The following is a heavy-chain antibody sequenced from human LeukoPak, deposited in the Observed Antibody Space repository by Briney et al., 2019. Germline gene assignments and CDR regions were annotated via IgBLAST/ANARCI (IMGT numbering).Heavy chain of an antibody. CDR3: ARDPRYYDSSGYNDYFDY. Sequence: SETLSLTCTVSGYSISSGYYWGWIRQPPGKGLEWIGNIYHSGNTYYNPSLKSRVSISVQTSKNQFSLKLSSVTAADTAVYYCARDPRYYDSSGYNDYFDYWGRGTLVTVSS. D-gene: IGHD3-22*01. CDR1: GYSISSGYY. CDR2: IYHSGNT. V-gene: IGHV4-38-2*02. J-gene: IGHJ4*02.